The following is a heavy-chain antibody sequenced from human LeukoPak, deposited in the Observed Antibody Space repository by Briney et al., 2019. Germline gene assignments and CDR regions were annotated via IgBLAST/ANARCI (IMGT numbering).Heavy chain of an antibody. CDR3: AREGSLYYHYYMDV. CDR2: INPYSGGT. J-gene: IGHJ6*03. CDR1: GYSFTDYY. V-gene: IGHV1-2*06. Sequence: ASVKVSCKASGYSFTDYYIHWVRQAPGQGLEWVGRINPYSGGTTYAQKFQGRVTMTRDMSITTAYMELHRLTSDDTAVYYCAREGSLYYHYYMDVWAKGTTVTVSS.